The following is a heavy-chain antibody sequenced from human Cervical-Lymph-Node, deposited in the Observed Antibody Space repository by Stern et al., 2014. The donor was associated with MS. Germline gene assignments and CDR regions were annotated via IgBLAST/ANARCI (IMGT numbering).Heavy chain of an antibody. CDR2: IIPIFDAT. Sequence: VQLVQSGAEVKKVGSSVKVSCKASGGTLSSHAIRWVRQAPGQGLEWMGGIIPIFDATNYAQKFQGRVRITSDESTNTAHMELSSLRSEDTAVYYCASGAHGMDVWGQGTAVTVSS. V-gene: IGHV1-69*01. CDR3: ASGAHGMDV. D-gene: IGHD3-10*01. CDR1: GGTLSSHA. J-gene: IGHJ6*02.